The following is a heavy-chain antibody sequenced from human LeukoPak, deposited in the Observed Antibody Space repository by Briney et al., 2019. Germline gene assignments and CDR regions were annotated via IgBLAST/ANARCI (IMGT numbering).Heavy chain of an antibody. J-gene: IGHJ4*02. D-gene: IGHD6-19*01. CDR2: IYYSGST. CDR1: GGSISSYY. CDR3: ARYSSGWYLGSTFDY. Sequence: SETLSLTCTVSGGSISSYYWSWVRQPPGKGLEWIGYIYYSGSTNYNPSLKGRVTISVDTSKNQFSLKLSSVTAADTAVYYCARYSSGWYLGSTFDYWGQGTLVTVSS. V-gene: IGHV4-59*01.